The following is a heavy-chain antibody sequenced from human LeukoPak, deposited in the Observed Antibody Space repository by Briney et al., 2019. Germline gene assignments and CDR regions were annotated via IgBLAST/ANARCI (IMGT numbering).Heavy chain of an antibody. CDR1: GFTFSSYG. Sequence: GGSLRLSCAASGFTFSSYGMSWVRQAPGKGLEWVAVISYDGSNKYYADSVKGRFTISRDNSKNTLYLQMNSLRAEDTAVYYCARDPSPPPFIVVVVAATGWFDPWGQGTLVTVSS. J-gene: IGHJ5*02. CDR2: ISYDGSNK. V-gene: IGHV3-30*03. CDR3: ARDPSPPPFIVVVVAATGWFDP. D-gene: IGHD2-15*01.